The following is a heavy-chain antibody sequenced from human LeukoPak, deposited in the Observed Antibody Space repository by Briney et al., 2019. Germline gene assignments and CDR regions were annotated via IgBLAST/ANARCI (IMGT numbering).Heavy chain of an antibody. Sequence: ASVKVSCKASGYIFTDYYVHWVRQAPGQGLEWMGWINPNTGGTNYAQKFQGRVTMTRDTSISTAYMELSRLTSDDTAVYYCAKVLGARFLEWLFDYWGQGTLVTVSS. J-gene: IGHJ4*02. CDR2: INPNTGGT. CDR3: AKVLGARFLEWLFDY. CDR1: GYIFTDYY. V-gene: IGHV1-2*02. D-gene: IGHD3-3*01.